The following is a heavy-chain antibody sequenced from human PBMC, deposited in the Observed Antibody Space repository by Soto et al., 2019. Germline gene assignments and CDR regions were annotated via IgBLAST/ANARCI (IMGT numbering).Heavy chain of an antibody. Sequence: ASVKVSCKASGYTFTSYGISWVRQAPGQGLEWMGWISAYNGNTNYAQKLQGRVTMTTDTSTSTAYMELRSLRSDDTAVYYCARDSYYDIFTGYYTPGDYYGMDVWGQGTTVTVSS. CDR3: ARDSYYDIFTGYYTPGDYYGMDV. CDR1: GYTFTSYG. J-gene: IGHJ6*02. V-gene: IGHV1-18*01. CDR2: ISAYNGNT. D-gene: IGHD3-9*01.